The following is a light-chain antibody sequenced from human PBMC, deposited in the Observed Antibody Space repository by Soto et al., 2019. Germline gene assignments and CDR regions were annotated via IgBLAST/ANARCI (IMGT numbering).Light chain of an antibody. J-gene: IGLJ1*01. V-gene: IGLV2-14*01. CDR3: NSFRVSHLYV. Sequence: QSALSQPASVSGSPGQTITISCTGTSTDVGGYNAVSWYQHHPGKAPKLIIYEVTHRPSGVSDRFSASKSGNTASLTISGLQAEDEADHYCNSFRVSHLYVFGTGTKVTV. CDR2: EVT. CDR1: STDVGGYNA.